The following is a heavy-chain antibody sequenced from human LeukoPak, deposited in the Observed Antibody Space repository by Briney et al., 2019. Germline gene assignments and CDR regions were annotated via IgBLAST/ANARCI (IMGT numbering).Heavy chain of an antibody. D-gene: IGHD5-18*01. V-gene: IGHV3-30*02. CDR2: IRYDGSNK. J-gene: IGHJ4*02. CDR1: GFTFSSYG. CDR3: ARDTVMAADY. Sequence: GGSLRLSCAASGFTFSSYGMHWVRQAPGKGLEWVAFIRYDGSNKYYADSVKGRFTISRDNAKNTLYLQMNSLRAEDTAVYYCARDTVMAADYWGQGALVTVSS.